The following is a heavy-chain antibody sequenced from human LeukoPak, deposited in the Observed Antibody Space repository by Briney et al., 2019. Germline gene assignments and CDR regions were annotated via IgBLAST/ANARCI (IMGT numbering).Heavy chain of an antibody. J-gene: IGHJ6*03. D-gene: IGHD2-2*02. CDR3: ARVGCSTTSCYKRDYYMDV. CDR1: GYTFTSYG. CDR2: ISAYNGNT. V-gene: IGHV1-18*01. Sequence: ASVKVSCEASGYTFTSYGISWVRQAPGQGLEWMGWISAYNGNTNYAQKFQGRVTMSIDTSTSTAYMELRSLRSDDTAVYYCARVGCSTTSCYKRDYYMDVWGKGTTVTVSS.